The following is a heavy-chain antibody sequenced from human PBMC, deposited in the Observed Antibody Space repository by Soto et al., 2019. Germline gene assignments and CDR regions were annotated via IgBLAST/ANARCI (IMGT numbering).Heavy chain of an antibody. J-gene: IGHJ6*02. CDR1: GFTFSSYG. CDR3: AKFLAYGDYLVHYYYYYGMDV. D-gene: IGHD4-17*01. Sequence: GGSLRLSCAASGFTFSSYGMHWVRQAPGKGLEWVAVISYDGSNKYYADSVKGRFTFSRNNSKNRLFLKMNSLRAEDTVVFYCAKFLAYGDYLVHYYYYYGMDVGGQGTTVTVSS. V-gene: IGHV3-30*18. CDR2: ISYDGSNK.